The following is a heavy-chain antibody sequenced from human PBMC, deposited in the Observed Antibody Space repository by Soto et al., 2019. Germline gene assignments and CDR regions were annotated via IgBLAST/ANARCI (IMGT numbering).Heavy chain of an antibody. CDR3: ARDGRKYYNWFDP. CDR2: IYYSGST. Sequence: SETLSLTCTVSGVSVSSGSYYWSWIRQPPGKGLEWIGYIYYSGSTYYNPSLKSRVTISVDTSKNQSSLKLSSVTAADTAVYYCARDGRKYYNWFDPWGQGTLVTVSS. V-gene: IGHV4-61*01. CDR1: GVSVSSGSYY. J-gene: IGHJ5*02.